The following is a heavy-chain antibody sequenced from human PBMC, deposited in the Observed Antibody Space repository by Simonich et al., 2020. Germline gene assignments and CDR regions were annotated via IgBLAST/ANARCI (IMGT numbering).Heavy chain of an antibody. D-gene: IGHD6-13*01. CDR1: GVSISSSSYY. V-gene: IGHV4-39*01. CDR3: ARHAGFAFDI. CDR2: IYYSGST. J-gene: IGHJ3*02. Sequence: QLQLQESGPGLVKPSETLSLTCTVSGVSISSSSYYLGGIRQPPGKGREWIGSIYYSGSTYYNPSLKSRVTISVDTSKNQFSLKLSSVTAADTAVYYCARHAGFAFDIWGQGTMVTVSS.